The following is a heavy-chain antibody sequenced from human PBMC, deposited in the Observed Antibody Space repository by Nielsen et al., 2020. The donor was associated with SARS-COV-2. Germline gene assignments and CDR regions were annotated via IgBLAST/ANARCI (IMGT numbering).Heavy chain of an antibody. CDR3: ARRNRLASPGAHFDL. CDR1: SGSFSGHY. D-gene: IGHD2-2*01. Sequence: SETLSLTCAVYSGSFSGHYWTWIRQPPGKGVEWIGEINHSGGTNYKPSLKSRVTILVDASKSQFSLKLSSVTAADTAVYYCARRNRLASPGAHFDLWGRGILVTVSS. CDR2: INHSGGT. V-gene: IGHV4-34*01. J-gene: IGHJ2*01.